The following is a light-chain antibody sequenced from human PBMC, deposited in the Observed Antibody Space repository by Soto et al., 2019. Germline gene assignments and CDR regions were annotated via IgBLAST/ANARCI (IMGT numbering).Light chain of an antibody. CDR2: GNS. Sequence: QSVLTQPPSVSGAPGQRVTISCTGSSSNIGAGYDVHWYQQLPGTAPKLLIYGNSNRPSGVPDRFSGSKSGTSASLAITGLQAEDEAEYYCQSYDSSRSGFYGFGTGTKLTVL. V-gene: IGLV1-40*01. CDR1: SSNIGAGYD. J-gene: IGLJ1*01. CDR3: QSYDSSRSGFYG.